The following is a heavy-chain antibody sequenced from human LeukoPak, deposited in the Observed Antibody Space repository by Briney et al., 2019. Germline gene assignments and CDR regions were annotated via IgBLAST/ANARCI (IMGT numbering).Heavy chain of an antibody. CDR2: IYYSGST. D-gene: IGHD5-24*01. CDR1: VGSISSYY. Sequence: SETLSLTCTVSVGSISSYYWSWIRQPPGEGLEWIGYIYYSGSTNYNPSLKSRVPISVDTSKNQFSLKLSSVTAADTAVYYCARGLATTRGYFDYWGQGTLVTVSS. J-gene: IGHJ4*02. V-gene: IGHV4-59*01. CDR3: ARGLATTRGYFDY.